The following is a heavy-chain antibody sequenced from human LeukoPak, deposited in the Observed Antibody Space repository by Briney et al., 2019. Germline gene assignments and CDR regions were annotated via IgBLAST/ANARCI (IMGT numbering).Heavy chain of an antibody. CDR3: AKIEDSGYDYRGWFDP. V-gene: IGHV4-30-4*07. CDR2: IYHSGTT. Sequence: PSETLSLTCAVSGVAISRGGYAWNWIRQPPGKGLEWIAYIYHSGTTYYNPSLKSRATISVDTSKNQFSLKVTSVTAADTAVYYCAKIEDSGYDYRGWFDPWGQGTLVTVSS. CDR1: GVAISRGGYA. J-gene: IGHJ5*02. D-gene: IGHD5-12*01.